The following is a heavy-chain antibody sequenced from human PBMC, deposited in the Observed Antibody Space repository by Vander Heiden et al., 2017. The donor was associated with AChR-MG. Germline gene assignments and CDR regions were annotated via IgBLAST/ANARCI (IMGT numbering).Heavy chain of an antibody. CDR2: ISYDGSNK. J-gene: IGHJ4*02. Sequence: QVQLVESGGGVVQPGRPLRLSCAASGFTFSSNAMHWVRQAPGKGLEWVAVISYDGSNKYYADSVKGRFTISRDNSKNTLYLQMNSLRAEDTAVYYCARDPYYYGSGIDYWGQGTLVTVSS. CDR3: ARDPYYYGSGIDY. D-gene: IGHD3-10*01. CDR1: GFTFSSNA. V-gene: IGHV3-30-3*01.